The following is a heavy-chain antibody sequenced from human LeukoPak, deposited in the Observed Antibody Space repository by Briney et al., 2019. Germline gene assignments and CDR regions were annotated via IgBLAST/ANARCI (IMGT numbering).Heavy chain of an antibody. V-gene: IGHV3-23*01. D-gene: IGHD6-19*01. J-gene: IGHJ4*02. Sequence: GGSLRLSCAASGFTFSSYAMTWVRQAPRKGLEWVLAISGSGGSTYYADSVKGRFTISRDNSKNTLYLQMNSLRADDTDVYYCANHDSSAWYAYWGQGTLVTVSS. CDR3: ANHDSSAWYAY. CDR2: ISGSGGST. CDR1: GFTFSSYA.